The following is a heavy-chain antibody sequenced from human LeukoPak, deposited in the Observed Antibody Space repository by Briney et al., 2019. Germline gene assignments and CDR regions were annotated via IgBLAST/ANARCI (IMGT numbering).Heavy chain of an antibody. CDR3: ARGSSIAVGLD. J-gene: IGHJ4*02. D-gene: IGHD6-19*01. V-gene: IGHV4-34*01. CDR1: GGSFSGYY. CDR2: INHSGST. Sequence: SETLSLACAVYGGSFSGYYWSWIRQPPGKGLEWIGEINHSGSTNYNPSLKSRVTISVDTSKNQFSLKLSSVTAADTAVYYCARGSSIAVGLDWGQGTLVTVSS.